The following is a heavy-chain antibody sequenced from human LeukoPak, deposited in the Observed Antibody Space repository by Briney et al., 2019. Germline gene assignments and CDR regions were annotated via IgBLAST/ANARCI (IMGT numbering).Heavy chain of an antibody. J-gene: IGHJ4*02. CDR1: GGSISSSNW. V-gene: IGHV4-4*02. Sequence: SETLSLTCAVSGGSISSSNWWSWVRQPPGKGVEWIGEIYHSGSTNYNPSLKSRVAISVDKSKNQFSLKLSSVTAADTAVYYCARAGVCSSTSCYINYWGQGTLVTVSS. CDR3: ARAGVCSSTSCYINY. D-gene: IGHD2-2*02. CDR2: IYHSGST.